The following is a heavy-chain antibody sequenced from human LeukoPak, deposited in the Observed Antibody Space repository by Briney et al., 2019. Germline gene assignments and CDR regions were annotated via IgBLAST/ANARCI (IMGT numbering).Heavy chain of an antibody. CDR2: IYYSGST. D-gene: IGHD7-27*01. J-gene: IGHJ4*02. V-gene: IGHV4-59*01. CDR3: ARTSNWGSFFFDY. Sequence: PSETLSLTCTVSGGSISSYYWSWIRQPPGKGLEWIGYIYYSGSTNYNPSLKSRVTISVDTSKNQFSLKLSSVTAVDTAVYYCARTSNWGSFFFDYWGQGTLVTVSS. CDR1: GGSISSYY.